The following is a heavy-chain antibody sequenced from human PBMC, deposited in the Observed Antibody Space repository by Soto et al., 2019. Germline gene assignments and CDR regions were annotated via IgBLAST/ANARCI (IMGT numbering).Heavy chain of an antibody. CDR1: GFTVSSNY. Sequence: GGSLRLSCAASGFTVSSNYMSWVRQAPGKGLEWVSVIYSGGSTYYADSVEGRFTISRDNSKNTLYLQMNSLRAEDTAVYYCARETGDSGSYYFDYWGQGTLVTVSS. CDR2: IYSGGST. V-gene: IGHV3-53*01. CDR3: ARETGDSGSYYFDY. J-gene: IGHJ4*02. D-gene: IGHD1-26*01.